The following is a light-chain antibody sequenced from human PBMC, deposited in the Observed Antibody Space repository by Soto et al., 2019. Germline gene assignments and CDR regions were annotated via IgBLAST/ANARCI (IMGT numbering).Light chain of an antibody. Sequence: SYELTQPPSVSVAPGKTARITCGGNNIGSKSVHWYQQKPGRAPVLVIYYDSDRPSGIPERFSGSNSENTATLTINRVEAGDEADYYCQVWDSSSDRVVFGGGTKLTVL. V-gene: IGLV3-21*04. J-gene: IGLJ2*01. CDR3: QVWDSSSDRVV. CDR1: NIGSKS. CDR2: YDS.